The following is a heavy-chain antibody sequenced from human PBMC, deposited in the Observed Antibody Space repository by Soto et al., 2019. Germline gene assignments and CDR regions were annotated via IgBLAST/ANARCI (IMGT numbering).Heavy chain of an antibody. Sequence: QVQLVQSGAEVKKPGSSVKVSCKASGGTFSRNAINWVRQAPGQGLEWMGGIIPLFGTTNYAQNFQGRVTITADESTNTAYRELSSLRSEDTAVYYCARDGAVTVTTSYFDYGGQGTLVSFSS. D-gene: IGHD4-17*01. CDR2: IIPLFGTT. CDR3: ARDGAVTVTTSYFDY. CDR1: GGTFSRNA. V-gene: IGHV1-69*12. J-gene: IGHJ4*02.